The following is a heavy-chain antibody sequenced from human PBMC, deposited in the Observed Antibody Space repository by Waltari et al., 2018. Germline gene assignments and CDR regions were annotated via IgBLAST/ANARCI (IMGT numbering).Heavy chain of an antibody. J-gene: IGHJ3*02. CDR2: INPNRGGT. CDR1: GYTFTGYY. CDR3: ATAPRSTVTTFGDAFDI. D-gene: IGHD4-17*01. V-gene: IGHV1-2*06. Sequence: QVQLVQSGAEVKKPGASVKVSCKASGYTFTGYYMHWVRQAPGQGLEWMGRINPNRGGTNYAQKFQGRVTMTRDTSISTAYMELSRLRSDDTAVYYCATAPRSTVTTFGDAFDIWGQGTMVTVSS.